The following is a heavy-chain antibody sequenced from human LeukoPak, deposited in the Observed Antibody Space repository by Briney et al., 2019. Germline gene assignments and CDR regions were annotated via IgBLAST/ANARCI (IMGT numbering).Heavy chain of an antibody. Sequence: GGSLRLSCAASGFTFSIYAMTWVRQAPGKGLEWVSAIGGRGGKTYYAGSVNGRFTISRDNSKNTLYLQMNSLRAEDTAVYYCAKYLVRGVIDYWGQGTLVTVSS. CDR3: AKYLVRGVIDY. D-gene: IGHD3-10*01. V-gene: IGHV3-23*01. CDR2: IGGRGGKT. J-gene: IGHJ4*02. CDR1: GFTFSIYA.